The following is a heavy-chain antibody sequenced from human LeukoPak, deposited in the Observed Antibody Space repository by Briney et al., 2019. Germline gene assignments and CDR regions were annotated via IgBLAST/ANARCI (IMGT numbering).Heavy chain of an antibody. Sequence: PGGSLRLSCAASGFIFSDHYMDWVRQAPGKGLEWVSYISSSGSTIYYADSVKGRSTISRDNAKNSLYLQMNSLRAEDTAVYYCARGMSSSGWTHVDYWGQGTLVTVSS. D-gene: IGHD6-19*01. CDR2: ISSSGSTI. CDR3: ARGMSSSGWTHVDY. J-gene: IGHJ4*02. CDR1: GFIFSDHY. V-gene: IGHV3-11*01.